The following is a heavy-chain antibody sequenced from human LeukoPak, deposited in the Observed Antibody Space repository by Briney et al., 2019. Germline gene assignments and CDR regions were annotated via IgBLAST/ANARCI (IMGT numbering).Heavy chain of an antibody. CDR1: GFTFSSYA. Sequence: GGSLRLSCAASGFTFSSYAMSWVRQAPGKGPEWVSAISGSGGSTYYADSVKGRFTISRDNSKNTLYLQMNSLRAEDTAVYYCAKDLGGYCSSTSCYEVYWGQGTLVTVSS. J-gene: IGHJ4*02. D-gene: IGHD2-2*01. V-gene: IGHV3-23*01. CDR2: ISGSGGST. CDR3: AKDLGGYCSSTSCYEVY.